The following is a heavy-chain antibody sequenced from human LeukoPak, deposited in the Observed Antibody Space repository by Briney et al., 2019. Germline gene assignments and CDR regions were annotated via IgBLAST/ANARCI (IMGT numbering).Heavy chain of an antibody. D-gene: IGHD6-13*01. J-gene: IGHJ3*02. Sequence: APVKVSCTASGDTFIINDINWVRQAPGQGLEWMGWMNPNSGNTGYAQKFQGRVTMTRNISITTAYMELTDLRSEDTAVYYCARVTAAGTWTFDIWGQGTTVTVSS. CDR2: MNPNSGNT. CDR3: ARVTAAGTWTFDI. CDR1: GDTFIIND. V-gene: IGHV1-8*02.